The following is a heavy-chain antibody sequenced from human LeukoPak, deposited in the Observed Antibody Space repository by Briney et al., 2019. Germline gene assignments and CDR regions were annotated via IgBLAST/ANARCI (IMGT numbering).Heavy chain of an antibody. CDR2: ISDSGGRT. J-gene: IGHJ4*02. V-gene: IGHV3-23*01. CDR3: AKNPRLEGWIYFDS. Sequence: GGSLRLSCAVSGITLSNYGMSWVRQAPGKGLEWVAGISDSGGRTNYADSVKGRFTISRDNSKNTLSLQMNSLTAEDTALYYCAKNPRLEGWIYFDSWGQGILVTVSS. D-gene: IGHD1-1*01. CDR1: GITLSNYG.